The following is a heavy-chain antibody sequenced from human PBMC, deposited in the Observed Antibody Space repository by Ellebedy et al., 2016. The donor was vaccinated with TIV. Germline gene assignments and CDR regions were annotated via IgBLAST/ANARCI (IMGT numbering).Heavy chain of an antibody. J-gene: IGHJ1*01. Sequence: GESLKISXEVSGITFRNSWMRWVRQAPGKGLEWVANIKEDGSEEYYVDSVKGRFTISRYNAKNSLYLQMNSLTAEDTAIYYCLLHEQHWGQGTLVTVSS. CDR2: IKEDGSEE. CDR1: GITFRNSW. V-gene: IGHV3-7*02. CDR3: LLHEQH.